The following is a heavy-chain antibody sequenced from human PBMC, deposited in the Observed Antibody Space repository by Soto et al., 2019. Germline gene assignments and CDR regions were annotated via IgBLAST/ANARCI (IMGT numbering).Heavy chain of an antibody. CDR1: AFPSRAYY. CDR2: IYHSGTT. Sequence: PSATLSITWPFSAFPSRAYYLILIRQPPGKGLEWIGYIYHSGTTTYSPSLKSRVTISIDTSKNQFSLKLGSVTSADTAVYYCARESTRWFGYWGQGTMV. V-gene: IGHV4-59*01. J-gene: IGHJ4*02. D-gene: IGHD3-10*01. CDR3: ARESTRWFGY.